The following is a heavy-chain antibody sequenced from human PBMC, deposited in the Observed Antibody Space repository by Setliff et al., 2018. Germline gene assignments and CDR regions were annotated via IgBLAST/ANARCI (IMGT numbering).Heavy chain of an antibody. Sequence: PGGSLRLSCAASGFTFSSYAMSWVRQAPGKGLEWVSVIYSGGSSTYYADSVKGRFTISRDNSKNTLYLQMNSLRAEDTAVYYCARDPTRKFDSWGQGTLVTVSS. J-gene: IGHJ4*02. CDR3: ARDPTRKFDS. CDR2: IYSGGSST. V-gene: IGHV3-23*03. CDR1: GFTFSSYA.